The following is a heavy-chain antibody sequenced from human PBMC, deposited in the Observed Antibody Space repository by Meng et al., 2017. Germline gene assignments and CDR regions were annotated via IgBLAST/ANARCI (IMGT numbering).Heavy chain of an antibody. CDR1: RLTFNNYW. Sequence: QLVGSAGGLVQLGWSLRVYCAASRLTFNNYWMHWVRQVAGKGLVWVSRISGDGSITNYADSVKGRFTISRDNAKNTLYLQMNSLRPEDTAVYYCLDEAPRSDYWGQGSLVTVSS. J-gene: IGHJ4*02. D-gene: IGHD1-1*01. CDR2: ISGDGSIT. CDR3: LDEAPRSDY. V-gene: IGHV3-74*01.